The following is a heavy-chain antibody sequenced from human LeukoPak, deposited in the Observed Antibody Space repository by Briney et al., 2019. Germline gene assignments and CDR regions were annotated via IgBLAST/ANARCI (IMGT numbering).Heavy chain of an antibody. CDR1: GFTFSSYS. V-gene: IGHV3-21*01. CDR3: ARVEYSGSYVDY. CDR2: ISSSSSYI. J-gene: IGHJ4*02. Sequence: GGSLRLSCAASGFTFSSYSMNWVRQAPGKGLEWDSSISSSSSYIYYADSVKGRFAISRDNAKSSLYLQMNSLRAEDTAVYYCARVEYSGSYVDYWGQGTLVTVSS. D-gene: IGHD1-26*01.